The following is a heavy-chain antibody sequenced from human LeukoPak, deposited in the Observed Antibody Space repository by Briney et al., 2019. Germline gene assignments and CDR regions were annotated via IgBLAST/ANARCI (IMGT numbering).Heavy chain of an antibody. D-gene: IGHD2/OR15-2a*01. CDR3: ARVITSERNIGCYFDF. V-gene: IGHV1-18*04. CDR2: ISAYKGTT. CDR1: GDTFTSYG. J-gene: IGHJ4*02. Sequence: ATVKVTCKASGDTFTSYGSSWVRQAAGQGLEWMGWISAYKGTTYYAQKHQGRVIMITDTSTSSAYMELRSLRADDRAVYYCARVITSERNIGCYFDFGRQGTRVSVST.